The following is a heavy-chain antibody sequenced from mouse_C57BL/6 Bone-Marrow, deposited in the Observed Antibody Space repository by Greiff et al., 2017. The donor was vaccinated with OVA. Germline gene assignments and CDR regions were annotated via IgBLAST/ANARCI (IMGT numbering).Heavy chain of an antibody. J-gene: IGHJ4*01. Sequence: QVHVKQPGAELVKPGASVKMSCKASGYTFTSYWITWVKQRPGQGLEWIGDIYPGSGSTNYNEKFKSKATLTVDTSSSTAYMQLSSLTSEDSAVYDCARRGTTVVATAGDYWGQGTSVTVSS. D-gene: IGHD1-1*01. CDR1: GYTFTSYW. CDR2: IYPGSGST. CDR3: ARRGTTVVATAGDY. V-gene: IGHV1-55*01.